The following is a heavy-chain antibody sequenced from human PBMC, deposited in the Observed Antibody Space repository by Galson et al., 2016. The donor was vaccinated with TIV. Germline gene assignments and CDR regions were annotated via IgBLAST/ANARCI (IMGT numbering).Heavy chain of an antibody. Sequence: SLRLSCAASGLSVSINYMTWVRQAPGEGLEWVSILTDGGNTYYPDTVKGRFTISRDTSKNTLYLQMHSLRVEDTAVYYCARDRIVGATYYYYYFGLDVWGQGTAVTVSS. J-gene: IGHJ6*02. V-gene: IGHV3-66*02. CDR1: GLSVSINY. CDR2: LTDGGNT. CDR3: ARDRIVGATYYYYYFGLDV. D-gene: IGHD1-26*01.